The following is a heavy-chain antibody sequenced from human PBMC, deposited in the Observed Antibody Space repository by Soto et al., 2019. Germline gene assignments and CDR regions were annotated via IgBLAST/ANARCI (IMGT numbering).Heavy chain of an antibody. CDR3: ARDQPSYYDILTGYYNMRYAFDI. V-gene: IGHV3-53*01. D-gene: IGHD3-9*01. J-gene: IGHJ3*02. CDR2: IYSGGST. CDR1: GFTVSSNY. Sequence: PGGSLRLSCAASGFTVSSNYMSWVRQAPGKGLEWVSVIYSGGSTYYADSAKGRFTISRDNSKNTLYLQMNSLRAEDTAVYYCARDQPSYYDILTGYYNMRYAFDIWGQGTMVTVSS.